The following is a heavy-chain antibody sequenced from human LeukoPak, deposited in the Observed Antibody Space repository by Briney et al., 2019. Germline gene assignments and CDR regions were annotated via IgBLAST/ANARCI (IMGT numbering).Heavy chain of an antibody. V-gene: IGHV1-18*04. J-gene: IGHJ4*02. CDR3: ARVRGIVATGYFDY. Sequence: ASVKVSCKASGYTFTGHYMHWVRQAPGQGLEWMGWISAYNGNTNYAQKLQGRVTMTTDTSTSTAYMELRSLRSDDTAVYYCARVRGIVATGYFDYWGQGTLVTVSS. CDR1: GYTFTGHY. CDR2: ISAYNGNT. D-gene: IGHD5-12*01.